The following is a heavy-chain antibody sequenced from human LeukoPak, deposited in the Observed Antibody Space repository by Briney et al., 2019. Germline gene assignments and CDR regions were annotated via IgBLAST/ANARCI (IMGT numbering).Heavy chain of an antibody. CDR3: ARDLPYCGGDCSYFDY. V-gene: IGHV3-7*01. D-gene: IGHD2-21*02. CDR2: IKQDGSEK. Sequence: GGPLRLSCAASGFTFSSYWMSWVRQAPGKGLEWVANIKQDGSEKYYVDSVKGRFTISRDNAKNSLYLQMNSLRAEDTAVYYCARDLPYCGGDCSYFDYWGQGTLVTVSS. J-gene: IGHJ4*02. CDR1: GFTFSSYW.